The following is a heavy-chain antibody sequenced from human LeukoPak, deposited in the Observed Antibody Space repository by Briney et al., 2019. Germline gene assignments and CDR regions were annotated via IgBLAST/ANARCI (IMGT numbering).Heavy chain of an antibody. CDR1: GYTFTSYG. D-gene: IGHD2-21*02. V-gene: IGHV1-18*01. CDR3: ARDYCIHPTCHTREFDY. Sequence: ASAKVSCKASGYTFTSYGISWVRQAPGQGLEWMGWISGYNGNTIYAQKLQGRVSMTTDTSTSAAYMDLRSLRSDDTAVYYCARDYCIHPTCHTREFDYWGQGTLVTVSS. J-gene: IGHJ4*02. CDR2: ISGYNGNT.